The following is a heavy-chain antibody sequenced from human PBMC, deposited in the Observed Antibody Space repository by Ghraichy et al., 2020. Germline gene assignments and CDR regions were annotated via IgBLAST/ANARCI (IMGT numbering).Heavy chain of an antibody. CDR3: AKDKGAAGTNYYYYGMDV. Sequence: LSLTCAASGFTFDNYAMNWVRQAPGKGLEWVSAISAGGSVTFYADSVKGRFTISRDNSKKTLYLQLNTLRAEDTAIYYCAKDKGAAGTNYYYYGMDVWGQGTAVTVSS. CDR2: ISAGGSVT. CDR1: GFTFDNYA. J-gene: IGHJ6*02. V-gene: IGHV3-23*01. D-gene: IGHD6-13*01.